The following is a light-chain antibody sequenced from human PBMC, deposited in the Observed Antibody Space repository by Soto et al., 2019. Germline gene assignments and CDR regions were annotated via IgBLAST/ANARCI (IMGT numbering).Light chain of an antibody. V-gene: IGLV2-14*01. Sequence: QSVLTQPASVSGSPGQSITISCTGTSSDVGRYNYVSWHQQHPGKAPKLLIYDVTNRPSGVSNRFSGSKSGNTASLTISGLQAEDEADFYCSSYTTSSTYVFGTGTKLTVL. J-gene: IGLJ1*01. CDR3: SSYTTSSTYV. CDR1: SSDVGRYNY. CDR2: DVT.